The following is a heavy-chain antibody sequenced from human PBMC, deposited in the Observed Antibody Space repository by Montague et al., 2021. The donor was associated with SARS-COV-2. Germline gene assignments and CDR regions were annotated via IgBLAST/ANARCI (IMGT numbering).Heavy chain of an antibody. D-gene: IGHD2/OR15-2a*01. CDR2: INNRGSV. J-gene: IGHJ6*02. CDR1: GGSFSGSY. Sequence: SETLSLTCAVYGGSFSGSYWTWIRQSPGKGLEWIGEINNRGSVNYSPSLKSRVTISVDTSRNQFSLKVTSVTAADTAVYYCARERWNIVIVPPVEYGMDVWGPGTTVTVSS. V-gene: IGHV4-34*01. CDR3: ARERWNIVIVPPVEYGMDV.